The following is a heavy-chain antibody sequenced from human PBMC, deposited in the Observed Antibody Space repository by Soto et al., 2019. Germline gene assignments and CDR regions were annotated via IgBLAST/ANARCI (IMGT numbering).Heavy chain of an antibody. CDR2: IKKDGGGE. V-gene: IGHV3-7*03. D-gene: IGHD2-15*01. CDR3: AKHPRQCTPPNY. Sequence: GGSLRLSCAGSGFTFSDYWMTWVRQAPGKGLEWVANIKKDGGGELYVDSVKGRFTISRDNAKNTLFLQMNRLRAEDTAVSYCAKHPRQCTPPNYWGRGTLVTVSS. J-gene: IGHJ4*02. CDR1: GFTFSDYW.